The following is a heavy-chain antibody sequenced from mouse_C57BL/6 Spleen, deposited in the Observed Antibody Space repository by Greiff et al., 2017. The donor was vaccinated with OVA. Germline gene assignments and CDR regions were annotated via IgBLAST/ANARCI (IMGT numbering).Heavy chain of an antibody. CDR2: IDPETGGT. Sequence: QVQLQQSGAELVRPGASVTLSCKASGYTFTDYEMHWVKQTPVHGLEWIGAIDPETGGTAYNQKFKGKAILTADKSSSTAYMELRSLTSEDSAVYYCTRGKIYYSNFWFAYWGQGTLVTVSA. CDR1: GYTFTDYE. J-gene: IGHJ3*01. D-gene: IGHD2-5*01. CDR3: TRGKIYYSNFWFAY. V-gene: IGHV1-15*01.